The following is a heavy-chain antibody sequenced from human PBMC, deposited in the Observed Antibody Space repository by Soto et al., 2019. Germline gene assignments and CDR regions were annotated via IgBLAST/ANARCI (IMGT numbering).Heavy chain of an antibody. Sequence: SVKVSCKASGGTFSSYAISWVRQAPGQGLEWMGGIIPIFGTANYAQKFQGRVTITADKSTSTAYMELSSLRSEDTAVYYCASGDRQLVPSDYWGQGTLVTVSS. CDR1: GGTFSSYA. CDR2: IIPIFGTA. V-gene: IGHV1-69*06. D-gene: IGHD6-6*01. CDR3: ASGDRQLVPSDY. J-gene: IGHJ4*02.